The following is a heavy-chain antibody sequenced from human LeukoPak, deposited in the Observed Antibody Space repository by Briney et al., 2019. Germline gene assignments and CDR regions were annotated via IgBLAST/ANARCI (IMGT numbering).Heavy chain of an antibody. V-gene: IGHV3-7*01. CDR1: GFTFSTSW. J-gene: IGHJ4*02. CDR2: IKQDGSEK. Sequence: GVLRLSCAASGFTFSTSWMAWVRQAPGKGLEWVANIKQDGSEKYYVDSVKGRFAVSRDNAKNSLYLQMNSLRAEDTAVYYCARAQSGFWSGYCFDYWGQGTLVTVSS. D-gene: IGHD3-3*01. CDR3: ARAQSGFWSGYCFDY.